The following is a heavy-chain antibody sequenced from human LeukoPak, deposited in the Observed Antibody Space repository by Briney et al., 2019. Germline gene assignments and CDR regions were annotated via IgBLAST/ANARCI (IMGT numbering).Heavy chain of an antibody. CDR2: IKQDGSEK. V-gene: IGHV3-7*01. J-gene: IGHJ3*02. CDR3: ARRQCSSISCYYAFDI. Sequence: GGSLRLSCAASGFTFSSYWMSWVRQAPGKGLEWVANIKQDGSEKYYVDSLNGRFTISRDNAKNSLYLQMTSLGAEDTAVYYCARRQCSSISCYYAFDIWGQGTMVTVSS. D-gene: IGHD2-2*01. CDR1: GFTFSSYW.